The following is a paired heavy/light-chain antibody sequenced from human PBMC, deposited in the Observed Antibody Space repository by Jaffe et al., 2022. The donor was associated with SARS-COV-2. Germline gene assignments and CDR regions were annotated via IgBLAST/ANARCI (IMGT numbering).Light chain of an antibody. CDR3: QTWGTGTLWV. CDR1: SGHSSYA. V-gene: IGLV4-69*01. Sequence: QLVLTQSPSASASLGASVKLTCTLSSGHSSYAIAWHQQQPEKGPRYLMKVNSDGSHSMGDGIPIRFSGSSSGAERYLTISSLQSEDEADYYCQTWGTGTLWVFGGGTKLTVL. CDR2: VNSDGSH. J-gene: IGLJ3*02.
Heavy chain of an antibody. CDR3: ARVKSGTYFDY. CDR1: GFTVSSDY. J-gene: IGHJ4*02. V-gene: IGHV3-53*01. CDR2: IYSGGNT. D-gene: IGHD1-26*01. Sequence: EVQLVESGGGLIQPGGSLRLSCAASGFTVSSDYMSWVRQAPGKGLEWVSLIYSGGNTYYADSVKGRFTISRDNSKNTLFLQMNSLRAEDTAVYYCARVKSGTYFDYWGQGTLVTVSS.